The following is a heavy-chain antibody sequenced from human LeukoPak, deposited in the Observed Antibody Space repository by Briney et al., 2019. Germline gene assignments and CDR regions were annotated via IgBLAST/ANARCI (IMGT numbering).Heavy chain of an antibody. CDR2: INPSGGST. D-gene: IGHD3-22*01. J-gene: IGHJ4*02. V-gene: IGHV1-46*01. CDR3: ARLDYYDTLPAVAGDY. Sequence: ASVKVSCKASGYTFTSYYMHWVRQAPGQGLEWMGIINPSGGSTSYAQKFQGRVTMTRDMSTSTVYMELSSLRSEDTAVYYCARLDYYDTLPAVAGDYWGQGTLVTVSS. CDR1: GYTFTSYY.